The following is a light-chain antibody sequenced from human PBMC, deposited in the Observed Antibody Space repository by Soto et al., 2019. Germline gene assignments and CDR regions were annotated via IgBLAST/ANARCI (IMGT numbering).Light chain of an antibody. CDR3: QQLFSFPPT. CDR1: QDISNY. CDR2: VAS. V-gene: IGKV1-9*01. Sequence: DIQLTQSPSFLSASVGDRVTITCRASQDISNYLAWYQQKPGRAPNLLIYVASTMQSGVPSRFSGSGSGTDFTLTISSLQPEHLATYYCQQLFSFPPTFGQGTRLEI. J-gene: IGKJ5*01.